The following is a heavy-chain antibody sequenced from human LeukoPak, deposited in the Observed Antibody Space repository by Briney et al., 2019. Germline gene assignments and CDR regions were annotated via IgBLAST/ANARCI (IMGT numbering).Heavy chain of an antibody. J-gene: IGHJ4*02. V-gene: IGHV3-23*01. D-gene: IGHD3-16*02. CDR2: ISDTGRRT. Sequence: PAGGSLRLSCAASGFTFSDYAMTWVRQAAGKGLEWVSSISDTGRRTYYTDSVKGRFTISRDDSKKAVYLEMSTLRVEDTAIYFCGRHDSFIPFWSQGTLVTVSS. CDR1: GFTFSDYA. CDR3: GRHDSFIPF.